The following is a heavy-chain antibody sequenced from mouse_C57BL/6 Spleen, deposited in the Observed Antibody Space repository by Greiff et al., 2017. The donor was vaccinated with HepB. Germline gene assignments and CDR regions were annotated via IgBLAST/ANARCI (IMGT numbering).Heavy chain of an antibody. CDR3: ANGITTVVTDY. D-gene: IGHD1-1*01. J-gene: IGHJ2*01. CDR2: SHPNSGST. V-gene: IGHV1-64*01. CDR1: GYTFTSYW. Sequence: QVQLKQPGAELVKPGASVKLSCKASGYTFTSYWMHWVKQRPGQGLEWIGMSHPNSGSTNYNEKFKSKATLTLDKSSSTAYMQLSGLTSEDSAVYYCANGITTVVTDYWGQGTTLTVSS.